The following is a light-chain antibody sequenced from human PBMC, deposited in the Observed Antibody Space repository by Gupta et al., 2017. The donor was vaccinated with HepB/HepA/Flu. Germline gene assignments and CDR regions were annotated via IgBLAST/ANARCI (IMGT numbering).Light chain of an antibody. CDR2: WAS. Sequence: DIVMTQSPDSLAVSLGERGTINCKSSQSVLYSSNNNNYLAWYQQKPGQPPKLLIYWASARESGVPDRFSGSGSGTDFTLTISSLQAEDMAVYYCQQYYSAPYTFGQGTKLEIK. CDR3: QQYYSAPYT. CDR1: QSVLYSSNNNNY. J-gene: IGKJ2*01. V-gene: IGKV4-1*01.